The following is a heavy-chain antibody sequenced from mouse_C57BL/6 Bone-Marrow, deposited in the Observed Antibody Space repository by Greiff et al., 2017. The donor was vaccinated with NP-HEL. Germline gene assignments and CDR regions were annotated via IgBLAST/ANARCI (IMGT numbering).Heavy chain of an antibody. J-gene: IGHJ1*03. CDR2: IDPANGNT. D-gene: IGHD1-1*01. CDR3: ARKIYYYGSSYGPWYFDV. CDR1: GFNIKNTY. Sequence: VTLKVSVAELVRPGASVKLSCTASGFNIKNTYMHWVKQRPEQGLEWIGRIDPANGNTKYAPKFQGKATITADTSSNTAYLQLSSLTSEDTAIYYCARKIYYYGSSYGPWYFDVWGTGTTVTVSS. V-gene: IGHV14-3*01.